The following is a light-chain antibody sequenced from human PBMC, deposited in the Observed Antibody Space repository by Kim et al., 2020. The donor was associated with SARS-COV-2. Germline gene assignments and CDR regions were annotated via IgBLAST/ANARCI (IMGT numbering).Light chain of an antibody. CDR3: QQYSHWPPYT. CDR1: QSISNN. V-gene: IGKV3-15*01. Sequence: EIVLTQSPGTLSLSPGERATLSCRASQSISNNYLAWHQQKPGQAPRLLIYGASTRATDIPARFSGSGSGTEFTLIISSLQSEDFAVYYCQQYSHWPPYTFGQGTKLEI. CDR2: GAS. J-gene: IGKJ2*01.